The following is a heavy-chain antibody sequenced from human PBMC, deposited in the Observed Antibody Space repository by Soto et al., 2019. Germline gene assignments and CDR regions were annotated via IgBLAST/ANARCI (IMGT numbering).Heavy chain of an antibody. CDR2: FYYTGST. V-gene: IGHV4-59*01. CDR1: GGSISSNL. D-gene: IGHD2-21*02. CDR3: ARLQRTVTAYYYYYDMDV. Sequence: QVQLQESGPGLVKPSETLSLTCTVSGGSISSNLWSWIRQPPRKGLEWIGNFYYTGSTNYNASHKSRDTISVDTSKNQFSLKLSSVTAADTAVYYCARLQRTVTAYYYYYDMDVWGQGTTVTVSS. J-gene: IGHJ6*02.